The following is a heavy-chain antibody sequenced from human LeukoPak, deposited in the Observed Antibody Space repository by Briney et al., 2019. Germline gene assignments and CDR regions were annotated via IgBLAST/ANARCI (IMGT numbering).Heavy chain of an antibody. CDR1: GYTFTSYY. CDR3: ARGYGATHFDY. V-gene: IGHV1-46*01. Sequence: ASMKVSCKASGYTFTSYYMHWVRQAPGQGLEWMGIINPSGGSTSYAQKFQGRVTITRDTSASTAYMELSSLRSEDTAVYYCARGYGATHFDYWGQGTLVTVSS. CDR2: INPSGGST. J-gene: IGHJ4*02. D-gene: IGHD1-26*01.